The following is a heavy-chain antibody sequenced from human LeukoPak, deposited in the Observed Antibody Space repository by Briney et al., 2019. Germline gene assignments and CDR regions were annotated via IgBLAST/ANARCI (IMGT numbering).Heavy chain of an antibody. CDR2: INSDGSST. V-gene: IGHV3-74*01. CDR3: AREGHAIAAADYYYYYGMDV. Sequence: GGSLRLSCAASGFTFSSYWMHWVRQAPGKGLVWVSRINSDGSSTSYADSVKGRFTISRDNAKNTLYLQMNSLRAEDTAVYYCAREGHAIAAADYYYYYGMDVWGQGTTVTVSS. D-gene: IGHD6-13*01. CDR1: GFTFSSYW. J-gene: IGHJ6*02.